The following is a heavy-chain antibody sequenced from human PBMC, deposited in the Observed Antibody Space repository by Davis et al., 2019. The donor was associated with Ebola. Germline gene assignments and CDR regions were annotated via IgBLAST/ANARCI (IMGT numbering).Heavy chain of an antibody. CDR3: ASPHGGYFDWPLPHLDYGMDV. CDR1: GYTFTSYA. Sequence: ASVKVSCKASGYTFTSYAMHWVRQAPGQRLEWMGWINAGNGNTKYSQKFQGRVTITADKSTSTAYMELSSLRSEDTAVYYCASPHGGYFDWPLPHLDYGMDVWGQGTTVTVSS. V-gene: IGHV1-3*01. D-gene: IGHD3-9*01. CDR2: INAGNGNT. J-gene: IGHJ6*02.